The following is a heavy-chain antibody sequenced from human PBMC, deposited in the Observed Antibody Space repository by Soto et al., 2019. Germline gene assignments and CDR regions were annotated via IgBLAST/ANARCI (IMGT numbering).Heavy chain of an antibody. CDR1: GGSFSGYY. J-gene: IGHJ4*02. CDR3: ARGESGYDYGAVDY. Sequence: PSETLSHTCAVYGGSFSGYYWSWIRQPPGKGLEWIGEINHSGSTNYNPSLKSRVTISVDTSKNQFSLKLSSVTAADTAVYYCARGESGYDYGAVDYWGQGTLVTVSS. V-gene: IGHV4-34*01. CDR2: INHSGST. D-gene: IGHD5-12*01.